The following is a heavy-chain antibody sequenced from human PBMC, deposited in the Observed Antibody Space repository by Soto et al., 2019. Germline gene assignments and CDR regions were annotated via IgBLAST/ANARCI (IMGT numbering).Heavy chain of an antibody. CDR3: ARGAGPPWFDP. CDR1: GGSISSYY. V-gene: IGHV4-4*07. Sequence: SETLSLTCTVSGGSISSYYWSWIRQPAGKGLEWIGRIYANGNSYYNPSLKSRVTVSIDTSKNQFSLKVTSVTAADTAVYYCARGAGPPWFDPWGQGTLVTVSS. J-gene: IGHJ5*02. CDR2: IYANGNS.